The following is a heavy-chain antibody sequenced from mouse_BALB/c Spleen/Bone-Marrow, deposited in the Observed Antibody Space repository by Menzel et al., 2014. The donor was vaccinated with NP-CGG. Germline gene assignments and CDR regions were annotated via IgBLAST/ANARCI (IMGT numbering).Heavy chain of an antibody. D-gene: IGHD3-2*01. CDR2: IYPGDGST. CDR3: ASSGDGPGYGFAY. J-gene: IGHJ3*01. CDR1: GYTFTSYD. Sequence: LQQSGPELVKPGALVKISCKASGYTFTSYDINWVKQRPGQGLEWIGWIYPGDGSTKYNEKFKGKATLTADKSSSKASMQLRGRTSGTSEVFFFASSGDGPGYGFAYWAKGLWSLSLQ. V-gene: IGHV1S33*01.